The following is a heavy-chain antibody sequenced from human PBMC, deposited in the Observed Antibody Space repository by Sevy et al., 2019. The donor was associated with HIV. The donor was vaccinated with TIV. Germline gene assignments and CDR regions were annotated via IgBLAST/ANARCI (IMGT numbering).Heavy chain of an antibody. Sequence: GGSLRLSCAASGFIFSSYSMNWVRQAPGKGLEWVSYISSSGSTIYYGDSVKGRFTISRDNAKNSLYLQMNSLRDEDTAVYYCARDGTPYDFGCPPLPMDVWGQGTTVTVSS. D-gene: IGHD3-3*01. CDR2: ISSSGSTI. CDR1: GFIFSSYS. CDR3: ARDGTPYDFGCPPLPMDV. J-gene: IGHJ6*02. V-gene: IGHV3-48*02.